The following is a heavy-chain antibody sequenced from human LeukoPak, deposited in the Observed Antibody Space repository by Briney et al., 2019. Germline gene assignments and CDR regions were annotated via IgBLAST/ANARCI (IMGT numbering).Heavy chain of an antibody. J-gene: IGHJ6*02. CDR2: SDSRENT. D-gene: IGHD2-15*01. CDR1: APSTSSYY. CDR3: ARVEVGAANRQWYGMDV. V-gene: IGHV4-59*01. Sequence: PSQTLSLTCTISAPSTSSYYWSCVRHPQGEVLEWIGYSDSRENTNYNPSLKSRVTISIETSESLFSLKLNSVTAADTAVYYCARVEVGAANRQWYGMDVWGQGTTVTVSS.